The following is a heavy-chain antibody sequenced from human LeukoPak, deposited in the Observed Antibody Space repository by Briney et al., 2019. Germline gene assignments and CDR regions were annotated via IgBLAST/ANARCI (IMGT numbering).Heavy chain of an antibody. D-gene: IGHD4-17*01. V-gene: IGHV1-2*06. J-gene: IGHJ4*02. CDR1: GDTFTGYY. Sequence: ASVKVSCKATGDTFTGYYMHWVRQAPGQGLEWMGRINPNSGGTNYAQKFQGRVTMTRDTSISTAYMELSRLRSDDTAVYYCARLPGYGDSMGDYWGQGTLVTVSS. CDR2: INPNSGGT. CDR3: ARLPGYGDSMGDY.